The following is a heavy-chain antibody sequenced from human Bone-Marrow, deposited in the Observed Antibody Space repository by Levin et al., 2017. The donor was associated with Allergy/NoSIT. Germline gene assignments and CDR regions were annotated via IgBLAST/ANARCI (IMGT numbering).Heavy chain of an antibody. D-gene: IGHD3-10*01. CDR1: GGSFSGYY. V-gene: IGHV4-34*01. Sequence: PSETLSLTCAVYGGSFSGYYWSWIRQPPGKGLEWIGEINHSGSTNYNPSLKSRVTISVDTSKNQFSLKLSSVTAADTAVYYCARGHLNYGSGKYWFDPWGQGTLVTVSS. CDR2: INHSGST. CDR3: ARGHLNYGSGKYWFDP. J-gene: IGHJ5*02.